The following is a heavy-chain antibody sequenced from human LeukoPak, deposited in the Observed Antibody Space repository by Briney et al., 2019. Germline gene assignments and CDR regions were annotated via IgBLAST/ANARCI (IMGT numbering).Heavy chain of an antibody. D-gene: IGHD6-19*01. Sequence: GGSLRLSCAASGFTFSSYGMHWVRQAPGKGLEWVANIKQDGSEKYYVDSVKGRFTISRDNAKNSLYLQMNSLRAEDTAVYYCARDDKWLVILDYWGQGTLVTVSS. CDR1: GFTFSSYG. J-gene: IGHJ4*02. CDR3: ARDDKWLVILDY. CDR2: IKQDGSEK. V-gene: IGHV3-7*01.